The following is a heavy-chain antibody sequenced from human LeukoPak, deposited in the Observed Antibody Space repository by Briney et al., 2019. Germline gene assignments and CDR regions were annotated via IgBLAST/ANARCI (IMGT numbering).Heavy chain of an antibody. CDR2: ISSSGNTI. CDR1: GFTFSSYE. J-gene: IGHJ3*02. D-gene: IGHD7-27*01. V-gene: IGHV3-48*03. Sequence: GGSLRLSCAASGFTFSSYEMNWVRQAPGKGLGWVSFISSSGNTIYYADSVKGRFIISRDNAKNSLYLQMNSLRTEDTAVYYCARERPGEDTFDTWGQGTVVTVSS. CDR3: ARERPGEDTFDT.